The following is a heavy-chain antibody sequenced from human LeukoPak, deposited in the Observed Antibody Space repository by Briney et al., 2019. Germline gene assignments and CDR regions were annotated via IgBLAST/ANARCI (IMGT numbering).Heavy chain of an antibody. V-gene: IGHV5-51*01. J-gene: IGHJ4*02. CDR1: GYIFTSYW. CDR2: IYPGYPDT. Sequence: GESPKISWKGSGYIFTSYWIGWVLQMPGKGVGGMGIIYPGYPDTRYRRSFQGQVTISADKAISTAYLEWSSLKAADTDMDYCARRYRSGCYEYFDYWGQGTLVTVSS. D-gene: IGHD6-19*01. CDR3: ARRYRSGCYEYFDY.